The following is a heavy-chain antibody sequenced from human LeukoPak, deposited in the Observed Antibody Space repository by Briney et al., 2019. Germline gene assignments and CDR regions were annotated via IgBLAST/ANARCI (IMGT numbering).Heavy chain of an antibody. Sequence: GASVKVSCKASGYTFTGYYMHWVRQAPGQGLEWMGWINPNSGGTNYAQKFQGRVTMTRDTSISTAYMELSRLRSDDTAVYYCARECSGGSCYTGFGPWGQGTLVTVSS. J-gene: IGHJ5*02. CDR2: INPNSGGT. V-gene: IGHV1-2*02. CDR1: GYTFTGYY. CDR3: ARECSGGSCYTGFGP. D-gene: IGHD2-15*01.